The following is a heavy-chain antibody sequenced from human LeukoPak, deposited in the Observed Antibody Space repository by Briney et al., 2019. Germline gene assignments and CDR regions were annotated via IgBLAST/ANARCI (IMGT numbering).Heavy chain of an antibody. CDR1: GFTFSSYG. CDR3: AKDPQKWESYFDY. V-gene: IGHV3-30*02. D-gene: IGHD1-26*01. Sequence: PGGSLRLSCAASGFTFSSYGMHWVRQAPGKGLEWVAFIRYDGRNKYYADSVKGRFTISRDNSKNTLYLQMNSLRAEDTAVYYCAKDPQKWESYFDYWGQGTLVTVSS. J-gene: IGHJ4*02. CDR2: IRYDGRNK.